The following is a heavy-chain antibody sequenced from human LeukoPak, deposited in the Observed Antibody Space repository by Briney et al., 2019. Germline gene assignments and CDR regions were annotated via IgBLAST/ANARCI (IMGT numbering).Heavy chain of an antibody. D-gene: IGHD3-9*01. CDR2: IYTSGST. CDR3: SVGGYDILTGYYVNY. V-gene: IGHV4-61*02. CDR1: GGSISSSSYY. Sequence: PSETLSLTCTVSGGSISSSSYYWSWIRQPAGKGLEWIGRIYTSGSTNYNPSLKSRVTMSVDTSKNQFSLKLSSVTAADTAVYYCSVGGYDILTGYYVNYWGQGTLVTVSS. J-gene: IGHJ4*02.